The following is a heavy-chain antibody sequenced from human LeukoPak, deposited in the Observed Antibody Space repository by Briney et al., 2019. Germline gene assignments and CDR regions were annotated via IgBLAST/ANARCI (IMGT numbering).Heavy chain of an antibody. CDR2: YSGST. D-gene: IGHD3-10*01. Sequence: PSETLSLTCTVSGGSISSSSYYWAWIRQPPGKGLEYIGSYSGSTYYNPSLKSRVTISVDTSKKQFSLKLSSVTAADTVVYYCARSSYGAGSKPYWVDYWGQGTLVTVSS. J-gene: IGHJ4*02. CDR1: GGSISSSSYY. V-gene: IGHV4-39*01. CDR3: ARSSYGAGSKPYWVDY.